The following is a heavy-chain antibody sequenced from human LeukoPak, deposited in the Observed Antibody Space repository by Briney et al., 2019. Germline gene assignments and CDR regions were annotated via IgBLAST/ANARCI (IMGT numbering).Heavy chain of an antibody. V-gene: IGHV3-74*01. Sequence: GGSLRLSCAASGFTFSKYWMLWVRQAPGKGLESVSRINTDGTVTTYADSVKGRFTASRDNAENTMFLQMNSVRDEDTAVYYCATKQWLAPPPDSWGQGTPVTVSS. CDR3: ATKQWLAPPPDS. CDR1: GFTFSKYW. J-gene: IGHJ4*02. D-gene: IGHD6-19*01. CDR2: INTDGTVT.